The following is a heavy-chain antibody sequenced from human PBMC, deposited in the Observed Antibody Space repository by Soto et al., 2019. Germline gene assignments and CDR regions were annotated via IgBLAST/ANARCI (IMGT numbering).Heavy chain of an antibody. CDR2: ISGDGGTS. CDR3: ARDSIYSTSRFDY. D-gene: IGHD4-4*01. J-gene: IGHJ4*02. Sequence: PGGSLRLSCAASGFTVTSYAMSWVRQAPGKGLEWVSVISGDGGTSYYADSVRGRFTISRDFSKNTVILQMNSLRAEDTAIYYCARDSIYSTSRFDYWGQGTLVTVSS. CDR1: GFTVTSYA. V-gene: IGHV3-23*01.